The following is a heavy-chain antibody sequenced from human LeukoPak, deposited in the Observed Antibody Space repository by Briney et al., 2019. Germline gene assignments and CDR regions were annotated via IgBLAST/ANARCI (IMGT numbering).Heavy chain of an antibody. CDR1: GFTFSSYA. CDR3: ARGLRTPPLRILFLKGYNWFDP. J-gene: IGHJ5*02. Sequence: GGSLRLSCAASGFTFSSYAMHWVRQAPGKGLEWVAVISYDGSNKYYADSVKGRFTISRDNSKNTLYLQMNSLRAEDTAVYYCARGLRTPPLRILFLKGYNWFDPWGQGTLVTVSS. D-gene: IGHD2/OR15-2a*01. V-gene: IGHV3-30*04. CDR2: ISYDGSNK.